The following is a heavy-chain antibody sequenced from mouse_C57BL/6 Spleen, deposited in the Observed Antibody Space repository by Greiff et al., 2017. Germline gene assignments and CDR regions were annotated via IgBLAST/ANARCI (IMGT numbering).Heavy chain of an antibody. CDR1: GYSFTGYY. Sequence: EVQLQQSGPELVKPGASVKISCKASGYSFTGYYMHWVRQTHGNILDWIGYIYPYSGISSYNQKFKGKATLTVDKSSSTAYMELRSLTSEDSAVYYCESSDCGTSYAGYFDVWGTGTTVTVSA. CDR3: ESSDCGTSYAGYFDV. D-gene: IGHD1-1*01. J-gene: IGHJ1*03. CDR2: IYPYSGIS. V-gene: IGHV1-31*01.